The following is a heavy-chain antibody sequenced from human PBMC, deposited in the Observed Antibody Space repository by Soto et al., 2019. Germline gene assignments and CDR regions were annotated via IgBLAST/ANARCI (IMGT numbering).Heavy chain of an antibody. CDR3: ARERGGYGLFDS. D-gene: IGHD5-18*01. CDR1: GGSISGHY. J-gene: IGHJ4*02. Sequence: PSETLSLTCSVSGGSISGHYWSWIRLPAGRRLQWVGRIYSSGTTNYNPSLRSRVTISIDRSNDQFSLNLKSVTAADTAVYYCARERGGYGLFDSWGQGTLVTVS. V-gene: IGHV4-4*07. CDR2: IYSSGTT.